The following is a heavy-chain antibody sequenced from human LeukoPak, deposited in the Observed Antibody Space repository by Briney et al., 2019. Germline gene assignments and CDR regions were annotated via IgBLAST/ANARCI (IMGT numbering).Heavy chain of an antibody. CDR1: GFTFSSYD. Sequence: GGSLRPSCTASGFTFSSYDMHWVRQDKVKGLEWVSAISIAGDPYYLGSVKGRFTISRENAKNSFYLQMNGLRAEDTAVYYCAGQARPGAAEGAFDIWGQGTMVTVSS. J-gene: IGHJ3*02. D-gene: IGHD2-2*01. V-gene: IGHV3-13*05. CDR3: AGQARPGAAEGAFDI. CDR2: ISIAGDP.